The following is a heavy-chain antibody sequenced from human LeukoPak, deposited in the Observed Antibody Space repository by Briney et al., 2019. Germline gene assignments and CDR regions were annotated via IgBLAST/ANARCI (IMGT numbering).Heavy chain of an antibody. D-gene: IGHD5-18*01. CDR1: GYTFTNNY. J-gene: IGHJ4*02. CDR3: ARMDMDTAMVTNYLDH. Sequence: ASVKVSCKASGYTFTNNYMHWVRQAPGQGLEWMGVIHPSGSSTNYAQKFQDRVTMTKDTSASTVYIELSSLRSEDTAVYYCARMDMDTAMVTNYLDHWGQGTLVTVSS. CDR2: IHPSGSST. V-gene: IGHV1-46*01.